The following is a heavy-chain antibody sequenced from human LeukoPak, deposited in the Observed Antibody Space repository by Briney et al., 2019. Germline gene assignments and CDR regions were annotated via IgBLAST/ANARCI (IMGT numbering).Heavy chain of an antibody. J-gene: IGHJ4*02. CDR1: GGSFSGYY. CDR2: INHSGST. D-gene: IGHD3-22*01. CDR3: ARAVPTYYYDSSGYLDY. V-gene: IGHV4-34*01. Sequence: SETLSLTCAVYGGSFSGYYWSWIRQPPGKGLEWIGEINHSGSTNYNPSLKSRVTISVDTSKNQFSLKLSSVTAADTAVYYCARAVPTYYYDSSGYLDYWGQGTLVTVSS.